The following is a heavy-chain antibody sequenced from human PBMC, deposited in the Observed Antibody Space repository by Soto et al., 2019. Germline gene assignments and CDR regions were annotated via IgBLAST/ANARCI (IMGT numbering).Heavy chain of an antibody. Sequence: PSETLSLTCAVSGGSISSSSYYWGWIRQPPGKGLEWIGSIYYSGSTYYNPSLKSRVTISVDTSKNQFSLKLSSVTAADTAVYYCARHKGSSSWTYRYNWFDPWGQGTLVTVSS. J-gene: IGHJ5*02. V-gene: IGHV4-39*01. CDR1: GGSISSSSYY. CDR3: ARHKGSSSWTYRYNWFDP. CDR2: IYYSGST. D-gene: IGHD6-13*01.